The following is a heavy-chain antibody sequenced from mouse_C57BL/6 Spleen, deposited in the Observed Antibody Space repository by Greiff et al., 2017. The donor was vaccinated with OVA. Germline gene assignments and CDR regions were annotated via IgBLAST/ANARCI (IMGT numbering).Heavy chain of an antibody. Sequence: QVQLKQPGAELVKPGASVKLSCKASGYTFTSYWMHWVKQRPGQGLEWIGMIHPNSGSTNYNEKFKSKATLTVDKSSSTAYMQLSSLTSEDSAVYYCALITTVVASFDYWGQGTTLTVSS. CDR2: IHPNSGST. CDR1: GYTFTSYW. CDR3: ALITTVVASFDY. V-gene: IGHV1-64*01. J-gene: IGHJ2*01. D-gene: IGHD1-1*01.